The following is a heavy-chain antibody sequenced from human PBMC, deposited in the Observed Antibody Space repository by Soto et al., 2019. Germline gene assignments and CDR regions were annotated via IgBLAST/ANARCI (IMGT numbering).Heavy chain of an antibody. V-gene: IGHV3-33*01. D-gene: IGHD2-2*01. J-gene: IGHJ4*02. CDR2: IWYDGSNE. CDR3: ARDYTSTSYGFDS. CDR1: GFTFSTYG. Sequence: PGGSLRLSCAASGFTFSTYGMHWVRQAPGKGLEWVAVIWYDGSNEYYADSVKGRFTISRDNSKNTLYLQMNSLRAEDTAVYYCARDYTSTSYGFDSWGQGTLVTVSS.